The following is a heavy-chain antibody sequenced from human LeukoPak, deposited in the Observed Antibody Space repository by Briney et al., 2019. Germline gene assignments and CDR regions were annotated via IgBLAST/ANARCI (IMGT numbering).Heavy chain of an antibody. CDR1: GFTFSTHA. D-gene: IGHD4-17*01. V-gene: IGHV3-64*01. CDR3: ARAKYGDYASTDYYYYYGLDV. CDR2: ITMNGGST. Sequence: PGGSLRLSCVPSGFTFSTHAMHWVRQAPGKGLEYVSGITMNGGSTYYLNSVKGRFTVSRDNSKNTLFLQMGSLRAEDMAVYYCARAKYGDYASTDYYYYYGLDVWGQGTTVTVSS. J-gene: IGHJ6*02.